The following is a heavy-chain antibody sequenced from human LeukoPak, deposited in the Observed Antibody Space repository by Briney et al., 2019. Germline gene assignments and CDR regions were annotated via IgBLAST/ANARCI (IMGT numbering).Heavy chain of an antibody. CDR2: IYYSGST. D-gene: IGHD3-22*01. CDR3: ARAGYDSSGYYYGERYNWFDP. CDR1: GGSISSYY. V-gene: IGHV4-59*01. J-gene: IGHJ5*02. Sequence: SETLSLTCTVSGGSISSYYWSWIRQPPGKGLEWIGYIYYSGSTNYNPSLKSRVTISVDTSKNQFSLKLSSVTAADTAVYYCARAGYDSSGYYYGERYNWFDPWGQGTLVTVSS.